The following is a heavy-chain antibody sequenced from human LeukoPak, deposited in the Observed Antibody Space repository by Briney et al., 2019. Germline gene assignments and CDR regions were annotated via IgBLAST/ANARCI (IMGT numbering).Heavy chain of an antibody. V-gene: IGHV3-30*02. CDR1: GFTFSSYG. Sequence: GGSLRLSCAASGFTFSSYGMHWVRQAPGKGLEWVAVIWYDGSNKYYADSVKGRFTISRDNSKNTLYLQMNSLRAEDTAVYYCAKDYYDSSGYYYSSAVDYWGQGALVTVSS. J-gene: IGHJ4*02. D-gene: IGHD3-22*01. CDR3: AKDYYDSSGYYYSSAVDY. CDR2: IWYDGSNK.